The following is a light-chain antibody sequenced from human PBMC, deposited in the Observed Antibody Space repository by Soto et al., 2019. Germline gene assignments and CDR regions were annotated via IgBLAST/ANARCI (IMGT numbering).Light chain of an antibody. Sequence: QSVLTQPPSASGTPGQRVTISCSGSSSNIGSNTVNWDQQLPGTAPKLLIYSNNQRPSWVPDRFSGSKSGTSASLAISGLQSEDEADYYCAAWDDSLNGAVFGGGTQLTVL. J-gene: IGLJ7*01. CDR2: SNN. V-gene: IGLV1-44*01. CDR3: AAWDDSLNGAV. CDR1: SSNIGSNT.